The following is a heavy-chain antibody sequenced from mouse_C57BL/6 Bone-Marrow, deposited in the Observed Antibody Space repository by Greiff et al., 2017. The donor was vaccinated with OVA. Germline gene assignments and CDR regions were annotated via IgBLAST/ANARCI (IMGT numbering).Heavy chain of an antibody. V-gene: IGHV2-2*01. D-gene: IGHD2-5*01. CDR1: GFSLTSYG. CDR3: ARRGVTTNYYAMDD. Sequence: VQLQESGPGLVQPSQSLSITCTVSGFSLTSYGVHWVRQSPGKGLEWLGVIWSGGSTDYNAAFISRLSISKDNSKSQVFFKMNSLQADDTAIYYCARRGVTTNYYAMDDWGQGTSVTVSS. J-gene: IGHJ4*01. CDR2: IWSGGST.